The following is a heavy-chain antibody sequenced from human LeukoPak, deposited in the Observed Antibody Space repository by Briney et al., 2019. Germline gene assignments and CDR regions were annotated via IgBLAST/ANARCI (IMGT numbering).Heavy chain of an antibody. D-gene: IGHD1-1*01. CDR1: GFTFSSYV. J-gene: IGHJ4*02. V-gene: IGHV3-23*01. CDR3: ARGPTRTYYFDY. Sequence: GGSLRLSCAASGFTFSSYVMSWVRQAPGKGLEWVSAISGSGGSTYYADSVKGRFTISRDNSKNTLYLQMNSLRAEDTAVYYCARGPTRTYYFDYWGQGTLVTVSS. CDR2: ISGSGGST.